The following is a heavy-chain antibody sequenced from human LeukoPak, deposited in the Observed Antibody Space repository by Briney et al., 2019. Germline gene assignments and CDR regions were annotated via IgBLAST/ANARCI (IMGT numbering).Heavy chain of an antibody. J-gene: IGHJ2*01. V-gene: IGHV3-33*06. CDR2: NK. D-gene: IGHD3-10*01. CDR1: GFTFSTYG. Sequence: GGSLRLSCAASGFTFSTYGMNWVRQAPGKGLEWVAINKYYADSVKGRFAISRDNSKNTLYLQMNSLRADDTAVYYCAKSYDNHNWYFHLWGRGTLVTVSS. CDR3: AKSYDNHNWYFHL.